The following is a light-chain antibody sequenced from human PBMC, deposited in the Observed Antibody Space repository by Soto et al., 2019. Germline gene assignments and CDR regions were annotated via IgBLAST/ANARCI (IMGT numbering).Light chain of an antibody. V-gene: IGLV1-40*01. CDR2: ANS. CDR1: SSNIGAGYD. Sequence: QSVLTQPPSVSGAPGQRVTISCTGRSSNIGAGYDVHWYQQLPGRAPKLLIYANSNRPSGVPDRFSGSRSGTSASLAITGLQAEDEADYSCQSYDSSLSGFYVFGTGTKRTVL. J-gene: IGLJ1*01. CDR3: QSYDSSLSGFYV.